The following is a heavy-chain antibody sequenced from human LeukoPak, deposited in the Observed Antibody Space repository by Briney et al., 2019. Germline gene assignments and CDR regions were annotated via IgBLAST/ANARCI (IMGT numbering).Heavy chain of an antibody. CDR2: MNPNSGNT. D-gene: IGHD6-6*01. V-gene: IGHV1-8*03. J-gene: IGHJ4*02. CDR1: GYTFPSYD. CDR3: AGGSSSVPYYFDY. Sequence: GASVKVSCKASGYTFPSYDINWVRQATGQGREWMGWMNPNSGNTGYAQKFQGRVTITRNTSISTAYMELSSLRSEETAVYYCAGGSSSVPYYFDYWGQGTLVTVSS.